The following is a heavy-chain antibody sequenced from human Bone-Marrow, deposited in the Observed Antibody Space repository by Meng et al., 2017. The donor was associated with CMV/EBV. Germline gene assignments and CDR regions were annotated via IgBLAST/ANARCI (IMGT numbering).Heavy chain of an antibody. CDR2: IFYSGNT. D-gene: IGHD5-18*01. V-gene: IGHV4-59*02. Sequence: SETLSLTCTVSGGSVRDYYWSWIRQPPGKGLEWIGYIFYSGNTKYNPSLEGRVIISVDPSKNQFSLSLTSLTAADTAVYYCAGDVTPDFWGQGTLVTVSS. CDR1: GGSVRDYY. CDR3: AGDVTPDF. J-gene: IGHJ4*02.